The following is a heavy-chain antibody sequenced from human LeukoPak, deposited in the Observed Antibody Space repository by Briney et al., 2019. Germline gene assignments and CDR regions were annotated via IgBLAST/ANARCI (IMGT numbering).Heavy chain of an antibody. D-gene: IGHD3-3*01. CDR3: TRAYWIGFHFDS. CDR1: GGSFSGYY. CDR2: INHSGST. Sequence: SETLSLTCAVYGGSFSGYYWSWIRQPPGKGLEWIGEINHSGSTNYNPSLKSRITMSVDMSANQFSLRLTSVSAADTAVYYCTRAYWIGFHFDSWGQGILVSVSS. J-gene: IGHJ4*02. V-gene: IGHV4-34*10.